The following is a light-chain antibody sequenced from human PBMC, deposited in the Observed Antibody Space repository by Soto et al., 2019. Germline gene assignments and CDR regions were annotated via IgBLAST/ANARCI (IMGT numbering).Light chain of an antibody. Sequence: DIQMTQSPSTVSASVGDRVTITCRASQSIGDWLAWYQHKPGKAPKLLIYKASSLEGGVPSRFSGSGSGTEFTLTISSLQPDDLATYYCHLSDDYPTFGQGTKVEMK. CDR1: QSIGDW. J-gene: IGKJ1*01. CDR2: KAS. CDR3: HLSDDYPT. V-gene: IGKV1-5*03.